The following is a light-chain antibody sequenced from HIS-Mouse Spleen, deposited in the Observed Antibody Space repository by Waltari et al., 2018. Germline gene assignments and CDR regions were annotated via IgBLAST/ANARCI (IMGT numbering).Light chain of an antibody. CDR3: YSTDSSGNHRV. Sequence: SYELTQPPSVSVSPGQTARTTCSGDALTKKYAYWYQQKSGQAPVLVIYEDSKRPSGIPERFSGSSSGTMATLTISGAQVEDEADYYCYSTDSSGNHRVFGGGTKLTVL. CDR2: EDS. J-gene: IGLJ2*01. V-gene: IGLV3-10*01. CDR1: ALTKKY.